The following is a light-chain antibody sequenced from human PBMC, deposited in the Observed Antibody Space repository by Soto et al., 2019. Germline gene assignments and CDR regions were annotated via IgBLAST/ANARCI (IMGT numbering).Light chain of an antibody. CDR3: GTWDNGLSAVV. J-gene: IGLJ2*01. CDR1: DSNIWYNS. V-gene: IGLV1-51*02. Sequence: QSVLPQPPSVSAAPGQKIPISCSGSDSNIWYNSVSWYQQLPGTAPKLLISENDERPSDLPDRFSASKSGTSATLGITGLQTGDEATYFCGTWDNGLSAVVFGGGTKLTVL. CDR2: END.